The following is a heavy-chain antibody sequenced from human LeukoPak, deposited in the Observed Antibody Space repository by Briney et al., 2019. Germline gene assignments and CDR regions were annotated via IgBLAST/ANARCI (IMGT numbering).Heavy chain of an antibody. CDR1: GYTLTELS. CDR2: FDPEDGET. CDR3: ATAVRRYCSSTSCYDQHYYYYMDV. J-gene: IGHJ6*03. Sequence: ASVKVSCKVSGYTLTELSMHWVRQAPGKGLEWMVGFDPEDGETIYAQKFQGRVTMTEDTSTDTAYMELSSLRSEDTAVYYCATAVRRYCSSTSCYDQHYYYYMDVWGKGTTVTVSS. V-gene: IGHV1-24*01. D-gene: IGHD2-2*01.